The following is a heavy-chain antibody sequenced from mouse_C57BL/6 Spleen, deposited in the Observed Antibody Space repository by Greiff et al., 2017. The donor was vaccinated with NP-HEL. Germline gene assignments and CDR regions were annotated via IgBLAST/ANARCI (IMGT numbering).Heavy chain of an antibody. CDR3: ARESSAWFAY. D-gene: IGHD3-2*02. V-gene: IGHV1-72*01. CDR1: GYTFTSYW. Sequence: VQLQQSGAELVKPGASVKLSCKASGYTFTSYWMHWVKQRPGRGLEWIGRIDPNSGGTKYNEKFKSKATLTVDKPSSTAYMQISSLTSEDSAVYYWARESSAWFAYWGQGTLVTVSA. CDR2: IDPNSGGT. J-gene: IGHJ3*01.